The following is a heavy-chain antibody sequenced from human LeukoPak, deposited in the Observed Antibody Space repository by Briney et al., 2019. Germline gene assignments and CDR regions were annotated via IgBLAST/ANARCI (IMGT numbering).Heavy chain of an antibody. CDR3: AGYGSGSYYFADY. Sequence: SETLSLTCTVSGGSISSYYWSWIRQPPGKGLEWIGYIYYSGSTYYNPSLKSRVTISVDTSKNQFSLKLSSVTAADTAVYYCAGYGSGSYYFADYWGQGTLVTVSS. CDR2: IYYSGST. V-gene: IGHV4-59*06. J-gene: IGHJ4*02. D-gene: IGHD3-10*01. CDR1: GGSISSYY.